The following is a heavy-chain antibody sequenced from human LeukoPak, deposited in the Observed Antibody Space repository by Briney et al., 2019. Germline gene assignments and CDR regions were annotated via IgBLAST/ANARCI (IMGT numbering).Heavy chain of an antibody. CDR3: ARDRVVVVPAAIPRRASGSWFDP. CDR2: IYYSGST. Sequence: SETLSLTCTVSGGSISSGGYYWSWIRQHPGKGLEWIGYIYYSGSTYYNPSLKSRVTISVDTSKNQFSLKLSSVTAADTAVYYCARDRVVVVPAAIPRRASGSWFDPWGQGTLVTVSS. V-gene: IGHV4-31*03. CDR1: GGSISSGGYY. J-gene: IGHJ5*02. D-gene: IGHD2-2*01.